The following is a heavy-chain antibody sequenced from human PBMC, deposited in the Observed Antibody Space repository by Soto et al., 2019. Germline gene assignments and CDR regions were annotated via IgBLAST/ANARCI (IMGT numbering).Heavy chain of an antibody. J-gene: IGHJ6*03. Sequence: EVQLVESGGGVVRPGGSLRLSCAASGFTFDDYGMSWVRQAPGKGLEWVSGINRNGGSTGDADSVKGRFTITRDNAKNSLYLHMNRLRAADTGLYDGARGPYYYRSGRHYYIDVWGKGTTVTFAS. CDR3: ARGPYYYRSGRHYYIDV. V-gene: IGHV3-20*01. CDR1: GFTFDDYG. CDR2: INRNGGST. D-gene: IGHD3-10*01.